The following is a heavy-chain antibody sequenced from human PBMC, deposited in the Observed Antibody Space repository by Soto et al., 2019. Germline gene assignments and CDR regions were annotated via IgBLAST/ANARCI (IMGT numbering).Heavy chain of an antibody. Sequence: EVQLLESGGGLVQPGGSLRLSCAASGFTFSNYAVTWVRQAPGKGLEWVATIRGSGGSTYYADSVKGRFTISRDNSKNTVYLQMHSLRGEDTAVYYCAKGQGSGWYELDYWGQGTLVTVSS. J-gene: IGHJ4*02. V-gene: IGHV3-23*01. CDR2: IRGSGGST. CDR1: GFTFSNYA. D-gene: IGHD6-13*01. CDR3: AKGQGSGWYELDY.